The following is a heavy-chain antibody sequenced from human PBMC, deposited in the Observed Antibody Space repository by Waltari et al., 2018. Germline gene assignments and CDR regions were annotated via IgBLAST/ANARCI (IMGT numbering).Heavy chain of an antibody. CDR2: INPGGGST. Sequence: QVQLVQSGAEVKKPGSSVKVSCKASGGTFSSYAISWVRQAPGQGLEWMGIINPGGGSTSYARKFQGRVTMTRDTSTSTVYMELSSLRSEDTAVYYCARDKEQQLGYWGQGTLVTVSS. J-gene: IGHJ4*02. V-gene: IGHV1-46*01. CDR3: ARDKEQQLGY. CDR1: GGTFSSYA. D-gene: IGHD6-13*01.